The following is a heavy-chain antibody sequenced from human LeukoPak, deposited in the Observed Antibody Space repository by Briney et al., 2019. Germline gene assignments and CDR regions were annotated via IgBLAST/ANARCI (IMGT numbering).Heavy chain of an antibody. Sequence: GGSLRLSCAASGFTFSSHGMHWVRQAPGKGLEWVAVIWYDGSNKYYADSVKGRFTISRDNSKNTLYLQMNSLRAEDTAVYYCARERGYYDSSGMTLNYWGQGTLVTVSS. CDR3: ARERGYYDSSGMTLNY. CDR2: IWYDGSNK. V-gene: IGHV3-33*01. CDR1: GFTFSSHG. D-gene: IGHD3-22*01. J-gene: IGHJ4*02.